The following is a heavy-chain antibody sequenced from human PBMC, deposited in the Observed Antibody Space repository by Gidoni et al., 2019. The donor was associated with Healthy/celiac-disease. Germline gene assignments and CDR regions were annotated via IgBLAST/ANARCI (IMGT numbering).Heavy chain of an antibody. D-gene: IGHD6-13*01. CDR1: GGSFSGYY. CDR3: ARGRGSSWFYYFDY. Sequence: QVQLQQWGAGLLKPSETLSLTCAVYGGSFSGYYWSWIRQPPGKGLEWIGEINHSGSTNYNPSLKSRVTISVDTSKNQFSLKLNSVTAADTAVYYCARGRGSSWFYYFDYWGQGTLVTVSS. CDR2: INHSGST. V-gene: IGHV4-34*01. J-gene: IGHJ4*02.